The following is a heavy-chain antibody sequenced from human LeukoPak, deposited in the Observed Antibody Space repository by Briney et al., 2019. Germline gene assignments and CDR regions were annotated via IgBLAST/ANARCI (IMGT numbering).Heavy chain of an antibody. CDR2: IKSKTDGGTT. V-gene: IGHV3-15*01. J-gene: IGHJ1*01. D-gene: IGHD2-2*01. Sequence: GGSLRLSCAASGFTFSNAWMSWVRQAPGKGLDWVGRIKSKTDGGTTDYAAPVKGRFTISRDDSKNTLYLQMNSLKTEDTAVYYCTARYCRSTSCYGEYFQRWGQGTLVTVSS. CDR3: TARYCRSTSCYGEYFQR. CDR1: GFTFSNAW.